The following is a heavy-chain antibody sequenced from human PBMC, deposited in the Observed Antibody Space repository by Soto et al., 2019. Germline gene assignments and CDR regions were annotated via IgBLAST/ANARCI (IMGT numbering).Heavy chain of an antibody. Sequence: QVQLVQSGAEVKKPGASVRVSCKVSGYTFTTHSLNWVRQAPGQSLEWMGWINPDSGYTKYSENFQDRVTITRDTSASTAYLELSSLRSEDTAVYYCARDHPGVFGYYMDVWGKGTTVIVS. CDR1: GYTFTTHS. D-gene: IGHD3-3*01. V-gene: IGHV1-3*01. CDR3: ARDHPGVFGYYMDV. CDR2: INPDSGYT. J-gene: IGHJ6*03.